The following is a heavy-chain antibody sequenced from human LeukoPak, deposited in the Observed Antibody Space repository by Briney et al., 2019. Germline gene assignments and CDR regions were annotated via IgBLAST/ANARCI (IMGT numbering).Heavy chain of an antibody. J-gene: IGHJ4*02. CDR1: GYTFTSYG. CDR2: ISAYNGNT. V-gene: IGHV1-18*01. CDR3: ATARWLQEFDY. D-gene: IGHD5-24*01. Sequence: ASVTVSCKASGYTFTSYGISWVRQAPGQGLEWMGWISAYNGNTNYAQKLQGRVTMTTDTSTSTAYMELRSLRSDDTAVYYCATARWLQEFDYWGQGTLVTVSS.